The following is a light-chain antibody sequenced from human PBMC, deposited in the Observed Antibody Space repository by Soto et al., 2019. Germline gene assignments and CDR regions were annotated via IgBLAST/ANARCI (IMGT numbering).Light chain of an antibody. Sequence: DIVMTQSPLSLPVTPGEPASISCRSSQSLLHSNGYIYLDWYLQKPGQSPQLLIVLGSNRAAGVTDRFSGSGSGTEFTLNISRVEAEEYGVYYCMQALQTPYTFGQGTQLGIK. CDR2: LGS. J-gene: IGKJ2*01. CDR1: QSLLHSNGYIY. V-gene: IGKV2-28*01. CDR3: MQALQTPYT.